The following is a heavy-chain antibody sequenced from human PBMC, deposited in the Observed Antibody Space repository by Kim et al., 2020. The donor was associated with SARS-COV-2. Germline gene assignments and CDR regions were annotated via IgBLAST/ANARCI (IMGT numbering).Heavy chain of an antibody. J-gene: IGHJ6*01. D-gene: IGHD3-9*01. CDR3: ARDRRYYDILTGYYSGMD. Sequence: GGSLRLSCAASGFTVSSNYMSWVRQAPGKGLEWVSVIYSGGSTYYADAVKGRFTITRDNSKNTPHLQMNSLRAEDTAAYYCARDRRYYDILTGYYSGMD. CDR2: IYSGGST. V-gene: IGHV3-53*01. CDR1: GFTVSSNY.